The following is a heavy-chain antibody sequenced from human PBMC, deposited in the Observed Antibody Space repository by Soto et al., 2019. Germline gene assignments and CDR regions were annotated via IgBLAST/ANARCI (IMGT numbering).Heavy chain of an antibody. CDR1: GGTFSSYT. CDR3: AREFDRYSSGWYYFDY. CDR2: IIPILGIA. J-gene: IGHJ4*02. Sequence: ASVKVSCKASGGTFSSYTISWVRQAPGQGLEWMGRIIPILGIANYAQKFQGRVTITADKSTSTAYMELSSLRSEDTAVYYCAREFDRYSSGWYYFDYWGQGTLVTVSS. V-gene: IGHV1-69*04. D-gene: IGHD6-19*01.